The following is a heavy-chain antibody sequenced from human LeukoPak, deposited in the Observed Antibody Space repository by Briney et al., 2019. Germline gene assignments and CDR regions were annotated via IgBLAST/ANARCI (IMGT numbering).Heavy chain of an antibody. Sequence: ASVKVSCKASGGTFSSYAISWVRQAPGQGLEWMGRIIPILGIANYAQKFQGRVTITADKSTSTAYMELSSLRSEDTAVHYCAAVDILTGYYLTFDYWGQGTLVTVSS. J-gene: IGHJ4*02. D-gene: IGHD3-9*01. V-gene: IGHV1-69*04. CDR1: GGTFSSYA. CDR2: IIPILGIA. CDR3: AAVDILTGYYLTFDY.